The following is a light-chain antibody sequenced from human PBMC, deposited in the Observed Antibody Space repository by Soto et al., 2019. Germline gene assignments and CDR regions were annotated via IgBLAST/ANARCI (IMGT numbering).Light chain of an antibody. CDR2: KAS. CDR1: QSIDTW. Sequence: DIQMTQSPSTLSASVGDRVTMTCRASQSIDTWVAWYQKKPGRAPKLLIYKASTLESGVPSRFSGIGSETHFTLTISSLQPDDYATYYCQQYHTFSTFGPGTKVDV. V-gene: IGKV1-5*03. J-gene: IGKJ3*01. CDR3: QQYHTFST.